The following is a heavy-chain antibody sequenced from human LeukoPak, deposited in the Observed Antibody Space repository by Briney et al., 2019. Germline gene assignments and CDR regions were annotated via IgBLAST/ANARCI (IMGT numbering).Heavy chain of an antibody. CDR1: GGSISSYY. CDR3: ARGGDDYGAYFDY. V-gene: IGHV4-59*01. CDR2: IYYSGST. D-gene: IGHD4-17*01. Sequence: SETLSLTCTVSGGSISSYYWSWIRQPPGKGLEWIGYIYYSGSTNYNPSLKSRVTISVDTSKNQFSLKLSSVTAADTAVYYCARGGDDYGAYFDYWGQGILVTVSS. J-gene: IGHJ4*02.